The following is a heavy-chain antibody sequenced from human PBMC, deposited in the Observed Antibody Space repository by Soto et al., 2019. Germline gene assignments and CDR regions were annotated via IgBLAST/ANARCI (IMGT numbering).Heavy chain of an antibody. Sequence: PSETLSLTCTVSGGSISSSSYYWGWIRQPPGKGLEWIGSIYYSGSTYYNPSLKSRVTISVDTSKNQFSLKLSSVTAADTAVYYCASKVGDSVVGPAAMGIVDFDEWGQGTLVSVPS. CDR3: ASKVGDSVVGPAAMGIVDFDE. J-gene: IGHJ4*02. V-gene: IGHV4-39*01. CDR2: IYYSGST. CDR1: GGSISSSSYY. D-gene: IGHD2-2*01.